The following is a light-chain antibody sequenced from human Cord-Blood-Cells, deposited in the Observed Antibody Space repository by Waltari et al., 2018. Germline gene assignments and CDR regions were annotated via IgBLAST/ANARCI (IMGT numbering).Light chain of an antibody. V-gene: IGLV3-25*03. CDR3: QSADSSGTYV. CDR2: KDR. CDR1: ALPKQY. J-gene: IGLJ1*01. Sequence: SYELTQPPSVSVSPGQTARITCSGAALPKQYAYWYQQKPGQAPVLVIYKDRERPSGIPERFSGSSSGTTVTLTSSGVQAEDEADYYCQSADSSGTYVFGTGTKVTVL.